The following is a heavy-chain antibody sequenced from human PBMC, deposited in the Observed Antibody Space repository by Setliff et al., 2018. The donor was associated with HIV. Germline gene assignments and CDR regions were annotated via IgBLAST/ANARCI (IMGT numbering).Heavy chain of an antibody. CDR3: AGGRYFRDIRDSRFDF. D-gene: IGHD3-9*01. Sequence: PSETLSLTCTVSGASVSSGGYYWSWVRQHPGKGPEWIAHIYHNGNTYYNPSLKSRLTMSIDTSKNQFSLGLSSVTAADTAMYYCAGGRYFRDIRDSRFDFWGQGMLVTVSS. J-gene: IGHJ4*02. CDR1: GASVSSGGYY. V-gene: IGHV4-31*03. CDR2: IYHNGNT.